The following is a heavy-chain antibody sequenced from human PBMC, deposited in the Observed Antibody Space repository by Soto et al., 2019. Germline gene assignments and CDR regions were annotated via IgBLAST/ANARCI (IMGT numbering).Heavy chain of an antibody. J-gene: IGHJ4*02. CDR1: GFTFSSYA. D-gene: IGHD3-22*01. Sequence: VGSLRLSGAACGFTFSSYAMNWVRQAPGKGLEWVSSVSANGRNTYYADSVKGRFTVSRDKSKNALFLQLDSLRVEDTAIYYCAKDLSSLGWLALGAPFDSWGPGTLVTVSS. V-gene: IGHV3-23*01. CDR3: AKDLSSLGWLALGAPFDS. CDR2: VSANGRNT.